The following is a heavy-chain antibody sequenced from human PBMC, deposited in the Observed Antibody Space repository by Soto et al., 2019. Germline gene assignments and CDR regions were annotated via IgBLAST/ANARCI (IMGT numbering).Heavy chain of an antibody. CDR2: ISYDGSNK. CDR3: ARGPATAYCSSTSCYTPFDY. D-gene: IGHD2-2*02. CDR1: GFTFSSYA. Sequence: LRLSCAASGFTFSSYAMHWVRQAPGKGLEWVAVISYDGSNKYYADSVKGRFTISRDNSKNTLYLQMNSLRAEDTAVYYCARGPATAYCSSTSCYTPFDYWGQGTLVTVSS. J-gene: IGHJ4*02. V-gene: IGHV3-30-3*01.